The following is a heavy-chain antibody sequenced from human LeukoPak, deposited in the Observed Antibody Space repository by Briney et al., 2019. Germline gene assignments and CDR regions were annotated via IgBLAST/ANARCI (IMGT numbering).Heavy chain of an antibody. Sequence: SETLSLTCTVSGGSINNYYWSWFRQPPGKTLEWVGYIYCTGTTNYNPSLTSRITMSVDTSKNQFSLKLSSVTAADTAVYYCARHEGDGYNAYWGQGTLVTVSS. J-gene: IGHJ4*02. D-gene: IGHD5-12*01. CDR3: ARHEGDGYNAY. V-gene: IGHV4-59*08. CDR1: GGSINNYY. CDR2: IYCTGTT.